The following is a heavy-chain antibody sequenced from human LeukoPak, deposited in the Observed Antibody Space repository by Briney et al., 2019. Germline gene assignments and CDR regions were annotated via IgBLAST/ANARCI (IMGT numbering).Heavy chain of an antibody. J-gene: IGHJ4*02. Sequence: ASEKVSCKASHYTFTSYGITWVRQAPGQGLEWMGWISAYNGNTNYAQKLQGRVTMTTDTFTSTAYMELRSLRSDDTAVYYCARLLPHYYGSESYYYYFDYWGQGTLVTVSS. CDR3: ARLLPHYYGSESYYYYFDY. CDR2: ISAYNGNT. D-gene: IGHD3-10*01. CDR1: HYTFTSYG. V-gene: IGHV1-18*01.